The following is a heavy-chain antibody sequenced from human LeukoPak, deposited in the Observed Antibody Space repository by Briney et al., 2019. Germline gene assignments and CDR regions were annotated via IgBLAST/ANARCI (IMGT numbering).Heavy chain of an antibody. J-gene: IGHJ4*02. Sequence: GGSLRLSCAASGFTFSSYSMNWVRQAPGKGLEWVANIKQDGSEKYYVDSVKGRFTISRDNAKNSLYLQMNSLRAEDTAVYYCARAQRITMIVVAKAGLDYWGQGTLVTVSS. CDR1: GFTFSSYS. CDR2: IKQDGSEK. CDR3: ARAQRITMIVVAKAGLDY. D-gene: IGHD3-22*01. V-gene: IGHV3-7*01.